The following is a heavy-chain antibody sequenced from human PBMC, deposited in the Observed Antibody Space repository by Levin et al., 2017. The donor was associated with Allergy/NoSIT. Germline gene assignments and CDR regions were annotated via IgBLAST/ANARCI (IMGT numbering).Heavy chain of an antibody. CDR3: ASSIAVAGKGDAFDI. CDR2: IYYSGST. V-gene: IGHV4-31*03. Sequence: SETLSLTCTVSGGSISSGGYYWSWIRQHPGKGLEWIGYIYYSGSTYYNPSLKSRVTISVDTSKNQFSLKLSSVTAADTAVYYCASSIAVAGKGDAFDIWGQGTMVTVSS. J-gene: IGHJ3*02. CDR1: GGSISSGGYY. D-gene: IGHD6-19*01.